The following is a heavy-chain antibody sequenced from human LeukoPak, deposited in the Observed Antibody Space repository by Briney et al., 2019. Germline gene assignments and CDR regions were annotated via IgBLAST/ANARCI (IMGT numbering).Heavy chain of an antibody. D-gene: IGHD6-19*01. CDR3: ARANPTGSSGYDY. CDR1: GGSISSSSYY. Sequence: SETLSLTCTVSGGSISSSSYYWGWIRQPPGKGLEWIGSIYYSGSTYYNPSLKSRVTISVDTSKNQFSLKLSSVTAADTAVYYCARANPTGSSGYDYWGQGTLVTVSS. J-gene: IGHJ4*02. V-gene: IGHV4-39*07. CDR2: IYYSGST.